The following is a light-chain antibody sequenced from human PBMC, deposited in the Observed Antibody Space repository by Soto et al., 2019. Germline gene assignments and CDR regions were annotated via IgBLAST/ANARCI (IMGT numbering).Light chain of an antibody. Sequence: QSVLTQPPSVAGAPGQRVTISCTGTSSNIGAGYDVPWYQQLPGTAPKLPIYGNSHRPSGVPDRFSGSKSRTSASLAITGLQAEDEADYYCQSYDSSLSGFYVFGTGTTVTVL. CDR2: GNS. CDR1: SSNIGAGYD. J-gene: IGLJ1*01. V-gene: IGLV1-40*01. CDR3: QSYDSSLSGFYV.